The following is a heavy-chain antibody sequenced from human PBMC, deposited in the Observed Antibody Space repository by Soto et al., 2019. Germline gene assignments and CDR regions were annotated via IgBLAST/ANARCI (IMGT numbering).Heavy chain of an antibody. CDR1: GFTFSSYG. Sequence: VQLVESGGGAVQPGRSLRLSCAASGFTFSSYGMHWVRQAPGKGLEWVAVISYDGSNKYYADSVKGRFTISRDNSKNALYLQMNSLTAEDTAVYYCAKEGILSIASEFYPWGQGTLVAV. CDR2: ISYDGSNK. J-gene: IGHJ5*02. CDR3: AKEGILSIASEFYP. D-gene: IGHD6-6*01. V-gene: IGHV3-30*18.